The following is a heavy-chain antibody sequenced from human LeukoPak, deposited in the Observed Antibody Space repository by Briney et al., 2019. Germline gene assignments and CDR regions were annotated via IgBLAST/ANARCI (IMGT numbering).Heavy chain of an antibody. CDR1: GFTFTDAW. CDR2: VKSNTDGGTT. Sequence: GGSLRLSCAASGFTFTDAWMSWVRQAPGKGREWVGRVKSNTDGGTTDYAAPVKGRFTISRDDSQNTLYLQMNSLKTQDTAVYYCTTDLHPNYFYYYMDVWGKGTTVSDSS. J-gene: IGHJ6*03. V-gene: IGHV3-15*01. CDR3: TTDLHPNYFYYYMDV.